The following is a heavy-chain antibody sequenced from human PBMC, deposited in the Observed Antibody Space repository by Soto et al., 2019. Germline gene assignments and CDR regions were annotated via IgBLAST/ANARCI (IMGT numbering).Heavy chain of an antibody. CDR3: AKDQGRSGSPRRPFDY. Sequence: HPGGSLRLSCAASGFTFSSYAMSWVRQAPGKGLEWVSAISGSGGSTYYADSVKGRFTISRDNSKNTLYLQMNSLRAEDTAVYYCAKDQGRSGSPRRPFDYWGQGTLVTVSS. D-gene: IGHD1-26*01. CDR2: ISGSGGST. V-gene: IGHV3-23*01. J-gene: IGHJ4*02. CDR1: GFTFSSYA.